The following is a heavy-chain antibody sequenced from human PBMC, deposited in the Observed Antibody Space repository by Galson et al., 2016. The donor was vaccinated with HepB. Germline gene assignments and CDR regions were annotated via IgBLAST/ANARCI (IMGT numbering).Heavy chain of an antibody. Sequence: SLRLSCAASGFSFKLFTISWVRQAPGKGPEWLSSINPSGSQIFYSESVRGRFTSSRDNANNSLYLHMSSLRVDDTAVYYCARDGHLSYFDFWGQGTLVAVSS. CDR2: INPSGSQI. V-gene: IGHV3-21*01. CDR3: ARDGHLSYFDF. CDR1: GFSFKLFT. J-gene: IGHJ4*02.